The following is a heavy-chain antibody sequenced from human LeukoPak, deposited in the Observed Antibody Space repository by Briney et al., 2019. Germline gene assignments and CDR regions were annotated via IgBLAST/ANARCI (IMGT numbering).Heavy chain of an antibody. D-gene: IGHD6-13*01. CDR1: GFTFSSYA. J-gene: IGHJ4*02. CDR3: ARAGPSSSWHQFDY. V-gene: IGHV3-23*01. Sequence: GGSLRLSCAASGFTFSSYAMSWVRQAPGKGLECISGFSGSGGSTYYADSVKGRFTISRDNSKNTLYLQMNSLRAEDTAVYYCARAGPSSSWHQFDYWGQGTLVTVSS. CDR2: FSGSGGST.